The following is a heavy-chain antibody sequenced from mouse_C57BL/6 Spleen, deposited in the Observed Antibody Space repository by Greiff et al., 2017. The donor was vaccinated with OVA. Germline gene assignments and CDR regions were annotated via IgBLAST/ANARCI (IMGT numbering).Heavy chain of an antibody. CDR3: ARYSRGNPMDY. CDR2: INPNYGTT. CDR1: GYSFTDYY. J-gene: IGHJ2*01. V-gene: IGHV1-39*01. Sequence: VQLQQSGPELVKPGASVKISCKASGYSFTDYYMNWVKQSTGQSLEWIGVINPNYGTTSYNQKFKGKATLTVDQSSSTAYMQLNSLASEDSAVYYGARYSRGNPMDYWGQGTTLTVSS. D-gene: IGHD2-1*01.